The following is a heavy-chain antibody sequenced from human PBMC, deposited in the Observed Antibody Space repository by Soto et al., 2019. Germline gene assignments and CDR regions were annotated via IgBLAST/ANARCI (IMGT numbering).Heavy chain of an antibody. CDR2: IWYTGNNE. J-gene: IGHJ3*01. CDR3: AREGPLPGTGAFDV. CDR1: GFTFSDYV. V-gene: IGHV3-33*01. D-gene: IGHD6-13*01. Sequence: QVQLEESGGGVVQPGRSLRLSCAASGFTFSDYVMHWVRQAPGKGLEWVAVIWYTGNNEYYADSVKGRLTISRDNSKNTMYLQMKRLRVEDTAVYYCAREGPLPGTGAFDVWGQGTLVTVSS.